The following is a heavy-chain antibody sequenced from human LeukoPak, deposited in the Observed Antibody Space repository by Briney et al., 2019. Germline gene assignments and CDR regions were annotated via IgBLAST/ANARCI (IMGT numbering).Heavy chain of an antibody. D-gene: IGHD6-19*01. CDR1: GGSISSYY. CDR3: ARGGGGEYSSGWYDY. Sequence: KPSETLSLTCTVSGGSISSYYWSWIRQPPGKGLEWIGYTYYSGTTNYNPSLKSRVTISVATSKNQFSLNLSSVTAADTAVYYCARGGGGEYSSGWYDYWGQGTLVTVSS. J-gene: IGHJ4*02. V-gene: IGHV4-59*01. CDR2: TYYSGTT.